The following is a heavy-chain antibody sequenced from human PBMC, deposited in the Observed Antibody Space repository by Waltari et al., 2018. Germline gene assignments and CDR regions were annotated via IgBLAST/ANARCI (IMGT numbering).Heavy chain of an antibody. J-gene: IGHJ4*02. V-gene: IGHV3-23*01. Sequence: EVQLLESGGGLVQPGGSLRLSCAASGFTFRSYAMSWVRQAPGKGLEWVSAISGSGGSTYYADSVKGRFTISRDNSKNTLYLQMNSLRAEDTAVYYCAKPKAVAYSSFDYWGQGTLVTVSS. CDR3: AKPKAVAYSSFDY. CDR1: GFTFRSYA. CDR2: ISGSGGST. D-gene: IGHD6-19*01.